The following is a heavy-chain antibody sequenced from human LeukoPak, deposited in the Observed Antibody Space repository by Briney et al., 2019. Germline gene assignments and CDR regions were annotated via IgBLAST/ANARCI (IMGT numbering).Heavy chain of an antibody. J-gene: IGHJ6*03. CDR3: ARDVTGDQEDYYYYMDV. CDR1: GGTFSSYA. D-gene: IGHD3-16*01. V-gene: IGHV1-69*05. CDR2: IIPIFGTA. Sequence: ASVKVSCKASGGTFSSYAIIWVRQAPGQGLEWMGGIIPIFGTANYAQKFQGRVTITTDESTSTAYMELSSLRSEDTAVYYCARDVTGDQEDYYYYMDVWGKGTTVTVSS.